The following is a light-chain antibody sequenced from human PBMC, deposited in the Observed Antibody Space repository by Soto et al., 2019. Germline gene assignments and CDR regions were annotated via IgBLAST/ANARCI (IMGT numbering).Light chain of an antibody. CDR1: QTVWTNY. J-gene: IGKJ2*02. CDR3: HQYADSRT. V-gene: IGKV3-20*01. CDR2: GAS. Sequence: EVVLTQSPGTLSLSPGERATRSCRASQTVWTNYLAWFHHRPGQAPRLVIYGASRRATGIPDRFTGSGSGTDFTLTISRLEPEDFGVYYCHQYADSRTFGQGTKLEIK.